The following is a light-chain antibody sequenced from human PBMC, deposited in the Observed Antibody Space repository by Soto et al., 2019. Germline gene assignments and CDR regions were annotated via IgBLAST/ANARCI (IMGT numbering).Light chain of an antibody. J-gene: IGKJ1*01. Sequence: EIVLTQSPGTLSLSPGERATLSCRASQSVSSDFLSWYQQKPGQAPRLLIYGESYRATGIPDRFSGSGSGTDFTLTISSLQPDDFATYYCQQYNSYSPTFGQGTKVDIK. CDR3: QQYNSYSPT. V-gene: IGKV3-20*01. CDR2: GES. CDR1: QSVSSDF.